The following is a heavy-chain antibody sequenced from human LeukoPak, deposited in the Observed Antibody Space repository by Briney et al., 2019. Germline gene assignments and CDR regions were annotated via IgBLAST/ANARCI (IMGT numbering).Heavy chain of an antibody. CDR2: IKEDGSEK. CDR3: ARLPESA. Sequence: GGPLRLSCAASGLTFSSYWMSWVRQAPGKGLEWVANIKEDGSEKYYVDSVKGRFTISRDNAKNSLYLQMNSLRAEDTAVYYCARLPESAWGQGTLVTVSS. CDR1: GLTFSSYW. V-gene: IGHV3-7*01. J-gene: IGHJ5*02.